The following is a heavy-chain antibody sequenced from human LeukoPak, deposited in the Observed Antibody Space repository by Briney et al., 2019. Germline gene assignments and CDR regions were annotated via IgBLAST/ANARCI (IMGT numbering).Heavy chain of an antibody. V-gene: IGHV1-8*01. J-gene: IGHJ4*02. D-gene: IGHD1-1*01. CDR3: ARSKERRWIDY. CDR1: GYTFTSYD. CDR2: MNPNSGNT. Sequence: GASVKVSCKASGYTFTSYDINWVRQATGQGLEWMGWMNPNSGNTGYAQKLQGRVTMTTDTSTSTAYMELRSLRSDDTAVYYCARSKERRWIDYWGQGTLVTVSS.